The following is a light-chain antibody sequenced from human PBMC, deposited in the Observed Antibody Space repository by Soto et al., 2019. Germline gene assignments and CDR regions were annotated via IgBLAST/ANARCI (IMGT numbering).Light chain of an antibody. CDR2: KAS. J-gene: IGKJ2*01. Sequence: DIAMTQSPSTLSASIGDRLTITSRASQTIITWLAWYQQKPGKAPNLLIYKASTLQSGVPSRFSGSGSGTEFTLTITNLQPEDFAIFYCQQYSTFPLTFGQGTQVEIK. V-gene: IGKV1-5*03. CDR1: QTIITW. CDR3: QQYSTFPLT.